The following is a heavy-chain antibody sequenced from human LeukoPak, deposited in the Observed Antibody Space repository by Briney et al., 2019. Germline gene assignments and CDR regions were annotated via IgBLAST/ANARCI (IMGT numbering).Heavy chain of an antibody. J-gene: IGHJ4*02. CDR3: ARDPCSSTSCYRRYFNY. V-gene: IGHV1-18*01. D-gene: IGHD2-2*01. CDR1: GYTFTSYG. Sequence: ASVKVSCKASGYTFTSYGISWVRQAPGQGLEWMGWISAYNGDTNYAQKLQGRVTMTTDTSTSTAYMELRSLRSDDTAVYYCARDPCSSTSCYRRYFNYWGQGTLVTVSS. CDR2: ISAYNGDT.